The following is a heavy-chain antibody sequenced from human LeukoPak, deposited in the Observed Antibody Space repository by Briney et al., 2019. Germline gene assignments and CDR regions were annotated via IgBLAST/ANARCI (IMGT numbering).Heavy chain of an antibody. CDR1: GYTFTDYY. CDR3: ARDRWLTGTDY. Sequence: ASVKVSCKASGYTFTDYYMHWVRQAPGQGLEWMGWINPNSGGTIYAQKFQGRVTMTRDTSISTAYMELNRLRSDDTAVYYCARDRWLTGTDYWGQGTLVTVSS. D-gene: IGHD7-27*01. J-gene: IGHJ4*02. CDR2: INPNSGGT. V-gene: IGHV1-2*02.